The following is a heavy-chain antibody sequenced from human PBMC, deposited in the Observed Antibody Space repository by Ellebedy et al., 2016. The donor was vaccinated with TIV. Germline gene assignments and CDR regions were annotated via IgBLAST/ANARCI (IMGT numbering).Heavy chain of an antibody. D-gene: IGHD3-10*01. CDR3: AVGVRVRNNNYGMDV. V-gene: IGHV4-34*01. CDR1: GGSFSGYY. Sequence: MPSETLSLTCAVYGGSFSGYYWSWIRWHPGKGLEWIGEIKHSGSTNYNPSLKSRVTVSVNTSKTQFSLKLSSVTAADTAVYYFAVGVRVRNNNYGMDVWGQGTTVTVSS. CDR2: IKHSGST. J-gene: IGHJ6*02.